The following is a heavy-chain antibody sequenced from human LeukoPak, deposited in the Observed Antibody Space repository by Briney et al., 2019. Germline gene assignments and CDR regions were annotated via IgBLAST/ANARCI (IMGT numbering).Heavy chain of an antibody. CDR1: GYTFTDYY. Sequence: ASVKISCKVSGYTFTDYYMHWVHPAPGKGLEWMGLVDPEDGETIYAEKFQGRVTITADTSTDTAYMELSSLRSEDTAVYYCATTPGRGRFDPWGQGTLVTVSS. CDR2: VDPEDGET. CDR3: ATTPGRGRFDP. V-gene: IGHV1-69-2*01. D-gene: IGHD3-10*01. J-gene: IGHJ5*02.